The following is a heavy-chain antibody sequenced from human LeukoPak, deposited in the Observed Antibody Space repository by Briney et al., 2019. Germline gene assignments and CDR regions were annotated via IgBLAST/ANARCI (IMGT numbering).Heavy chain of an antibody. J-gene: IGHJ4*02. D-gene: IGHD3-10*01. CDR2: ISAYNGNA. CDR3: TREGQGYYYGSGSYAFDY. Sequence: ASVKVSCKASGYTFTSYGISWVRQAPGQGLEWMGWISAYNGNANYAQNLKGRVSMTTDTSTSTAYMDLSSLRFDDTAVYYFTREGQGYYYGSGSYAFDYWGQGTLVTVSS. V-gene: IGHV1-18*01. CDR1: GYTFTSYG.